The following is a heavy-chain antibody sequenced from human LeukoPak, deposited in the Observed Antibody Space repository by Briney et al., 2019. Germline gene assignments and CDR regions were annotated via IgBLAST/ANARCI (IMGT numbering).Heavy chain of an antibody. V-gene: IGHV1-18*01. CDR3: ARAGYSSSWYYSDY. Sequence: ASVKVSCKASGYTFTSYGICWVRQAPGQGLEWMGWIGAYNGNTNYAQKLQGRVTMTTDTSTSTAYMELRSLRSDDTAVYYCARAGYSSSWYYSDYWGQGTLVTVSS. D-gene: IGHD6-13*01. J-gene: IGHJ4*02. CDR1: GYTFTSYG. CDR2: IGAYNGNT.